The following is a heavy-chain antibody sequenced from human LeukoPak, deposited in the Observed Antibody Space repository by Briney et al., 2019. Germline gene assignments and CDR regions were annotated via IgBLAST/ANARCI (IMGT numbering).Heavy chain of an antibody. V-gene: IGHV3-30*02. CDR1: AFTFTSYG. D-gene: IGHD5-18*01. J-gene: IGHJ4*02. Sequence: GGSLRLSCAESAFTFTSYGMHWVRQAPGKGLEWVAFIRYDGSKQYYIDSVKGGFTVSRDNSKNTLYLQMNNLRAEDTAVYYCATHPGDTSYGFDYWGQGTLVTVSS. CDR3: ATHPGDTSYGFDY. CDR2: IRYDGSKQ.